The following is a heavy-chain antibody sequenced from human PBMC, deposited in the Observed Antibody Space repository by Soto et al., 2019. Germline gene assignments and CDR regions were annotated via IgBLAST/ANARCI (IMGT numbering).Heavy chain of an antibody. D-gene: IGHD3-10*01. CDR3: AKLLWFGELYEDAFDI. CDR1: GFTFSSYG. CDR2: ISYDGSNK. V-gene: IGHV3-30*18. Sequence: QVQLVESGGGVVQPGRSLRLSCAASGFTFSSYGMHWVRQAPGKGLEWVAVISYDGSNKYYADSVKGRFTISRDNSKNKLYLQMNRLRAEDTAVYYCAKLLWFGELYEDAFDIWGQGTTVTVSS. J-gene: IGHJ3*02.